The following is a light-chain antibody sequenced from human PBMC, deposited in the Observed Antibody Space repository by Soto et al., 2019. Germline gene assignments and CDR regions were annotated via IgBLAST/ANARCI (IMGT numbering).Light chain of an antibody. J-gene: IGKJ5*01. CDR2: AAF. Sequence: DIQMTQAPSSLSASVGDRVTITCRARQSISTYLNWYQQKPGKAPKLLIYAAFSLQSGVPSRFSGSGSGTDFTLTISSLQPEDFATYYCQQSYSTPTITFGQGTRLEIK. V-gene: IGKV1-39*01. CDR1: QSISTY. CDR3: QQSYSTPTIT.